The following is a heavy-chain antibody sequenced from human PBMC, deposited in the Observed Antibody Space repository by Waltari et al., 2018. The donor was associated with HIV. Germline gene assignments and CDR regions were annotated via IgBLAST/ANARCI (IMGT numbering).Heavy chain of an antibody. CDR2: LSGSGVST. CDR3: AKSEYYDPLSAPFYFDY. D-gene: IGHD3-3*01. J-gene: IGHJ4*02. Sequence: EVVLLESGGDWVQSGGSLRLSCAASGFTFSSYAMSWVRQAPGKGREWVAALSGSGVSTYYADSVKGRFTISRDNFQNTLYLQINSLRVEDTAIYYCAKSEYYDPLSAPFYFDYWGQGTLVTVSS. CDR1: GFTFSSYA. V-gene: IGHV3-23*01.